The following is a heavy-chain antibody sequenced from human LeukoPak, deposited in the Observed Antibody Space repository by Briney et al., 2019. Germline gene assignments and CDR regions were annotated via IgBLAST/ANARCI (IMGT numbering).Heavy chain of an antibody. CDR3: ARDPRGSIAVRRIFEY. CDR1: GYTFTGHY. D-gene: IGHD6-6*01. Sequence: ASVKVSCKASGYTFTGHYMHWVRQAPGQGLEWMGWINPNSGDTNYAQKFQGRVTMTRGTSISTAYMEVSRLRSDDTAVYYCARDPRGSIAVRRIFEYWGQGTLVTVSS. CDR2: INPNSGDT. J-gene: IGHJ4*02. V-gene: IGHV1-2*02.